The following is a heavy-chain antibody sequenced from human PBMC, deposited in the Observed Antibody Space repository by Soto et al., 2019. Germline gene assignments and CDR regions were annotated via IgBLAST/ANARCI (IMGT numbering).Heavy chain of an antibody. D-gene: IGHD6-13*01. CDR2: ISWNSGSI. CDR1: GFTFDDYA. V-gene: IGHV3-9*01. Sequence: EVQLVESGGGSVQPGRSLRLSCAASGFTFDDYAMHWVRQAPGKGLEWVSGISWNSGSIGYADSVKGRFTISRDNAKNSLYLQMNSLRAEDTALYYCAKPLSSWYGYAFDIWGQGTMVTVSS. J-gene: IGHJ3*02. CDR3: AKPLSSWYGYAFDI.